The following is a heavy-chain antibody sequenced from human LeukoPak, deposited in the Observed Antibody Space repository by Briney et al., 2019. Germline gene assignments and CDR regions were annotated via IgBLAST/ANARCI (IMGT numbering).Heavy chain of an antibody. D-gene: IGHD1-14*01. CDR3: ARTLDPGTYYYYGMDV. V-gene: IGHV3-48*03. Sequence: GGSLRLSCAASGFTFSSYEMHWVRQAPGMRLEWVSYISSSGSTIYYADSVKGRFTISRDNAKNLLYLQMNSLRADDTAVYYGARTLDPGTYYYYGMDVWGQGTTVTVSS. CDR2: ISSSGSTI. CDR1: GFTFSSYE. J-gene: IGHJ6*02.